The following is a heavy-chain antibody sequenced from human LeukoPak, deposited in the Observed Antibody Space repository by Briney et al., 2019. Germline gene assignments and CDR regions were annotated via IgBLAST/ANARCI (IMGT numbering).Heavy chain of an antibody. J-gene: IGHJ5*02. CDR1: GFTVSSNY. D-gene: IGHD6-19*01. V-gene: IGHV3-30*02. CDR3: AKVVRAVAGFVWGWFDP. CDR2: IRYDGSNK. Sequence: GGSLRLSCAASGFTVSSNYMSWVRQAPGKGLEWVAFIRYDGSNKYYADSVKGRFTISRDNSKNTLYLQMNSLRAEDTAVYYCAKVVRAVAGFVWGWFDPWGQGTLVTVSS.